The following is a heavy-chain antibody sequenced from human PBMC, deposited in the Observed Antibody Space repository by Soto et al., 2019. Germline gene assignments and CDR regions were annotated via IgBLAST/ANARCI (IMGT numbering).Heavy chain of an antibody. V-gene: IGHV1-3*01. Sequence: ASVKVSCKASVYTFTSYAIHCVRQAPGQRLEWMGWINAGNGNTKYSQKFQGRVTITRDTSASTAYMELSSLRSEDTAVYYCARGKTYYYDSSGYWAPDGFDYWGQGTLVTVSS. CDR2: INAGNGNT. J-gene: IGHJ4*02. CDR3: ARGKTYYYDSSGYWAPDGFDY. D-gene: IGHD3-22*01. CDR1: VYTFTSYA.